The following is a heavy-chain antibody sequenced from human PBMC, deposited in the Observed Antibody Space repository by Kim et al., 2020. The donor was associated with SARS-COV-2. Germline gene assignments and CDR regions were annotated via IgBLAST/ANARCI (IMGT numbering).Heavy chain of an antibody. CDR1: GFTFSNYW. Sequence: GGSLRLSCAASGFTFSNYWMSWVRQAPGKGLEWVANIKEDGSEKYYVDSVKGRFTISRENAKDSLYLQINSLRVEDTAVYYCVRNELWGQGTLVTVSS. J-gene: IGHJ4*02. CDR2: IKEDGSEK. V-gene: IGHV3-7*01. CDR3: VRNEL. D-gene: IGHD1-7*01.